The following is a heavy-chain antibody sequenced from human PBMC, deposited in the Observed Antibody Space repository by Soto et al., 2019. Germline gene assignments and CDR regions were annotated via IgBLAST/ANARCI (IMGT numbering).Heavy chain of an antibody. D-gene: IGHD5-18*01. CDR2: ISYDGSLQ. J-gene: IGHJ4*02. CDR3: VSDRGYGHASVPYS. CDR1: GFAFSSYG. Sequence: QAQLVESGGGVVQPGRSLRLSCAASGFAFSSYGMHWVRQAPGTGLEWVAVISYDGSLQHYADSVKGRFTISRDNSKTMVLLKRSSLRAEDTAVYYCVSDRGYGHASVPYSWGQGTLVSVSS. V-gene: IGHV3-30*03.